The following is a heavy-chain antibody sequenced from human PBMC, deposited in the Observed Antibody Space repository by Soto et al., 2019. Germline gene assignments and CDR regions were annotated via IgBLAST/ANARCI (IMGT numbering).Heavy chain of an antibody. Sequence: QVQLVESGGGVVQPGRSLRLSCAASGFTFSSYGMHWVRQAPGKGLEWVAVIWYDGSNKYYADSVQGRFTISRENSKNTLYLQLNSLLSEDTAVYYCPIEIGGAGSVNFQHWGQCTLVTVSS. V-gene: IGHV3-33*01. CDR1: GFTFSSYG. J-gene: IGHJ1*01. CDR3: PIEIGGAGSVNFQH. CDR2: IWYDGSNK. D-gene: IGHD4-17*01.